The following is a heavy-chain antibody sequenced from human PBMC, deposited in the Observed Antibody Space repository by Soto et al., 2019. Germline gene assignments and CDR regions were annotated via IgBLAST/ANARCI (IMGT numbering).Heavy chain of an antibody. J-gene: IGHJ6*02. V-gene: IGHV3-49*04. CDR2: IRSKAYGGTT. CDR3: TVVVAATRYYYYYGMDV. Sequence: LRVSCTASGFTFGDYAMSWVRQAPGKGLEWVGFIRSKAYGGTTEYAASVNGRFTISRDDSKSIAYLQMNSLKTEDTAVYYCTVVVAATRYYYYYGMDVWGQETTVTVSS. CDR1: GFTFGDYA. D-gene: IGHD2-15*01.